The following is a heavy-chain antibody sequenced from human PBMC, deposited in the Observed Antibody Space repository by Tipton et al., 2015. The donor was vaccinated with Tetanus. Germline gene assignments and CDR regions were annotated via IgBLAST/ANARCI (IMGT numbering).Heavy chain of an antibody. CDR1: GFIFSSYG. Sequence: SLLLSCAASGFIFSSYGIHWVRQAPGKGLEWVAVSWYDGTDQYYADPVKGRFTLSRDNPKNTLYLQMNSLRAEDTALYYCAREADCSGGSCFSGDFDTWGQGTQVTVSS. V-gene: IGHV3-33*01. CDR3: AREADCSGGSCFSGDFDT. J-gene: IGHJ4*02. CDR2: SWYDGTDQ. D-gene: IGHD2-15*01.